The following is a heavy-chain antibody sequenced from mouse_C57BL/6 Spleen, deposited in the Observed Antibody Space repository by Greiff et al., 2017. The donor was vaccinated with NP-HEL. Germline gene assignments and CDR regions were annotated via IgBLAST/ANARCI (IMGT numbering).Heavy chain of an antibody. CDR3: ASGFDYDGYYGYYAMDY. CDR2: IYPGSGNT. D-gene: IGHD2-3*01. CDR1: GYSFTSYY. V-gene: IGHV1-66*01. Sequence: QVQLQQSGPELVKPGASVKISCKASGYSFTSYYIHWVKQRPGQGLEWIGWIYPGSGNTKYNEKFKGKATLTADTSSSTAYMQLSSLTSEDSAVYYCASGFDYDGYYGYYAMDYWGQGTSVTVSS. J-gene: IGHJ4*01.